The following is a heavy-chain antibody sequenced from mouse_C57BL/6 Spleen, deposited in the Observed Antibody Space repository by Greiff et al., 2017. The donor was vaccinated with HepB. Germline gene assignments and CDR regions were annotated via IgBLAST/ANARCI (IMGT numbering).Heavy chain of an antibody. CDR3: VRDPSYGSHWYFDV. CDR2: IRSKSSNYAT. V-gene: IGHV10-3*01. CDR1: GFTFNTYA. D-gene: IGHD1-1*01. J-gene: IGHJ1*03. Sequence: EVQLVESGGGLVQPKGSLKLSCAASGFTFNTYAMHWVRQAPGKGLEWVARIRSKSSNYATYYADSVKDRFTISRDDSQSMLYLQMNNLKTEDTAMYYCVRDPSYGSHWYFDVWGTGTTVTVSS.